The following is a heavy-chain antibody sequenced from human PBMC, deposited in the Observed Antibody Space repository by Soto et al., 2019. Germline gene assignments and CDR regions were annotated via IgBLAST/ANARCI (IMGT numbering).Heavy chain of an antibody. D-gene: IGHD4-4*01. Sequence: SETLSLTCTVSGGSISRYYWSWIRQPPGKGLEWIGYIYYSGSTNYNPSLKSRVTISVDTSKNQFSLKLSSVTAADTAVYYCARTTYSNLVDYWGQGTLVTVSS. V-gene: IGHV4-59*08. CDR1: GGSISRYY. CDR3: ARTTYSNLVDY. CDR2: IYYSGST. J-gene: IGHJ4*02.